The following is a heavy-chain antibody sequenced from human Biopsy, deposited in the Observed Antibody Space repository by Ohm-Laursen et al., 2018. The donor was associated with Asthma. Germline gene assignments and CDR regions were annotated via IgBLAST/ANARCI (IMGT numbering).Heavy chain of an antibody. D-gene: IGHD6-19*01. CDR3: ARASVAASSNWFDP. V-gene: IGHV4-30-4*01. Sequence: TLSLTCTVSGASIKTDDHYWSWLRQPPGKGLKWFGFIHYSGSTSYNPSLKGGVTISVDMSKNQFSLKLSSVTAADTAVYYCARASVAASSNWFDPWGQGTLVTVSS. CDR1: GASIKTDDHY. CDR2: IHYSGST. J-gene: IGHJ5*02.